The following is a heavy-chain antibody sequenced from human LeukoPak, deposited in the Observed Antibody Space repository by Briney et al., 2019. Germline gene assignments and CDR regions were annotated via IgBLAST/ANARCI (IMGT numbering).Heavy chain of an antibody. Sequence: ASVKVSCKASGYTFTGYYMHWVRQAPGQGLEWMAWINPNGGGTYYAQNFHDRITMTRDTSISTANMELSRLRSDDTAIYYCARANALYCSSTSCLFDYWGQGTLVTVSS. CDR3: ARANALYCSSTSCLFDY. CDR2: INPNGGGT. CDR1: GYTFTGYY. D-gene: IGHD2-2*01. J-gene: IGHJ4*02. V-gene: IGHV1-2*02.